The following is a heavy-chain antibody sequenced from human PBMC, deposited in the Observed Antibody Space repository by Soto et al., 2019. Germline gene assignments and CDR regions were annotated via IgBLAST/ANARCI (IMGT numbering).Heavy chain of an antibody. D-gene: IGHD2-2*01. CDR3: ARYIPGVRYYGMDV. Sequence: GSLELSCAASGFTFRSYAMKWVRQDPGKGLEWVSLIGESGTPTYYADSVKGRFTISRDNSGNTLFLEMYSLRAEDTAVYYCARYIPGVRYYGMDVWGQGTTVTVSS. J-gene: IGHJ6*02. V-gene: IGHV3-23*01. CDR2: IGESGTPT. CDR1: GFTFRSYA.